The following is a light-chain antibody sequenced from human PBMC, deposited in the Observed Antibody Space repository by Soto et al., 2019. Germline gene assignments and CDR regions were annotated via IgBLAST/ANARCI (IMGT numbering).Light chain of an antibody. Sequence: EIVLTQSPATVSLSSGERATLSCRASQTVSSYLAWYQQKPGQAPRLLIYDASNRATDIPDGFSGSGSGTDISLTIGCLEPEDFAVYFCQQRSSRGLTFGGGTTVEIK. V-gene: IGKV3-11*01. CDR1: QTVSSY. CDR2: DAS. CDR3: QQRSSRGLT. J-gene: IGKJ4*01.